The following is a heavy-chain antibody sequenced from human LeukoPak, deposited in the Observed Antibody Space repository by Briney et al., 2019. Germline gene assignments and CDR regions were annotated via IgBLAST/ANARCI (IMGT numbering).Heavy chain of an antibody. D-gene: IGHD2-15*01. CDR3: ARVVVVAATPGQDWFDP. CDR1: GGSISTYY. V-gene: IGHV4-59*01. CDR2: IYYSGST. Sequence: SETLSLTCTVSGGSISTYYWTWIRQPPGKGLEYIGYIYYSGSTNYNPSLKSRVTISVDTSKRQFSLKLSSVTAADTAVYYCARVVVVAATPGQDWFDPWGQGTLVIVSS. J-gene: IGHJ5*02.